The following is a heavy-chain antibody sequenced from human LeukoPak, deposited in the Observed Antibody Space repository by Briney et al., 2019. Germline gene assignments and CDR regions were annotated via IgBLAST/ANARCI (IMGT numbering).Heavy chain of an antibody. D-gene: IGHD3-10*01. CDR3: ARGGVVRGVIPLDY. Sequence: SETLSLTCTVSGGSISSYYWSWIRQPPGKGLEWIGYIYYSGSTNYNPSLKSRVTISVDTSKNQFSLKLSSVTAADAAVYYCARGGVVRGVIPLDYWGQGTLVTVSS. CDR1: GGSISSYY. V-gene: IGHV4-59*08. J-gene: IGHJ4*02. CDR2: IYYSGST.